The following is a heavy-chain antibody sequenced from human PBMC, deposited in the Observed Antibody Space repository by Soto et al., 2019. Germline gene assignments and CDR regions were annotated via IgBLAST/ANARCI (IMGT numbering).Heavy chain of an antibody. D-gene: IGHD2-2*01. CDR1: GFPFSVYW. V-gene: IGHV3-74*01. J-gene: IGHJ4*02. Sequence: PGGSLRLSCAVSGFPFSVYWMHWVRQSPGKGPVWVSRLNPNGTFTTNADSVKGRFTISRDNAKNTVYLQMNSLRADDTAVYYCARGGTSTTYGGLFYNWGQGNLVTVSS. CDR2: LNPNGTFT. CDR3: ARGGTSTTYGGLFYN.